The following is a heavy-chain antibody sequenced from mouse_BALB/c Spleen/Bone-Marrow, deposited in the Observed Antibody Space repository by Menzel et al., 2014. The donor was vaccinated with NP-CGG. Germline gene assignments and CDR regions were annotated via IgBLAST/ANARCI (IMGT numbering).Heavy chain of an antibody. CDR2: ITNGGGST. Sequence: DVKLVESGGGLVQPGGSLKLSCATSGFTFSDHYMYWVRQTPDKRLEWVAYITNGGGSTYYLDTVKGRFTISRDNAKDTLYLQMRRLKSEDTAVYYCARRHGSGGFAYWGQGTLVTVSA. D-gene: IGHD1-1*01. V-gene: IGHV5-12*02. CDR3: ARRHGSGGFAY. CDR1: GFTFSDHY. J-gene: IGHJ3*01.